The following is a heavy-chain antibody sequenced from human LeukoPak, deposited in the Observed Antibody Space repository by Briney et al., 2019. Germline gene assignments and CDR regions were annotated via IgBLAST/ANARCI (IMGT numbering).Heavy chain of an antibody. CDR3: ARGPRIVGATLDY. Sequence: PSETLSPTCAVYGGSFGGYYWSWIRQPPGKGLEWIGEINHSGSTNYNPSLKSRVTISVDTSKNQFSLKLSSVTAADTAVYYCARGPRIVGATLDYWGQGTLVTVSS. J-gene: IGHJ4*02. CDR1: GGSFGGYY. D-gene: IGHD1-26*01. CDR2: INHSGST. V-gene: IGHV4-34*01.